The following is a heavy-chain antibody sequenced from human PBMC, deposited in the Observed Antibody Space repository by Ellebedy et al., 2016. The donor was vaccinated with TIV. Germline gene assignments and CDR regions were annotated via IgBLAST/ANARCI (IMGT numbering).Heavy chain of an antibody. CDR1: GFTFSGYG. CDR2: ICSDGGGE. J-gene: IGHJ4*02. D-gene: IGHD4/OR15-4a*01. V-gene: IGHV3-33*01. CDR3: ARAFEGTNSEDY. Sequence: PGGSLRLSCAASGFTFSGYGMHWVRQAPRQGLAWVAFICSDGGGEYADSVKGRFTISRDNAKNSLYLQMNSLRAEDTAVYYCARAFEGTNSEDYWGQGTLVTVSS.